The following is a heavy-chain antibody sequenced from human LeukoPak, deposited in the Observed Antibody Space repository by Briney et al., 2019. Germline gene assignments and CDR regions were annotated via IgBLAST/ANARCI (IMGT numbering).Heavy chain of an antibody. Sequence: GGSLRLSCAASGFTFSSYAMSWVRQAPGKGLEWVSAISGSGTSTFYVDSVKGRFTISRDNSKNTLYLQMNSLRAEDTAVYYCAKDLVVRGGSCFDYWGQGTLVTVSS. CDR1: GFTFSSYA. V-gene: IGHV3-23*01. J-gene: IGHJ4*02. D-gene: IGHD2-15*01. CDR2: ISGSGTST. CDR3: AKDLVVRGGSCFDY.